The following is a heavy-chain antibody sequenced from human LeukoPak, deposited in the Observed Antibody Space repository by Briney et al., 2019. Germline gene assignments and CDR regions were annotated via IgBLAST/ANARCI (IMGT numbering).Heavy chain of an antibody. J-gene: IGHJ3*02. V-gene: IGHV3-23*01. CDR3: ARDDSGSSVAFDI. CDR1: GFTFSSYA. D-gene: IGHD1-26*01. Sequence: TGGSLRLSCAASGFTFSSYAMSWVRQAPGKGLEWVSAISGSGGSAYYADSVKGRFTISRDNSKNTLYLQMNSLRAEDTAVYYCARDDSGSSVAFDIWGQGTLVTVSS. CDR2: ISGSGGSA.